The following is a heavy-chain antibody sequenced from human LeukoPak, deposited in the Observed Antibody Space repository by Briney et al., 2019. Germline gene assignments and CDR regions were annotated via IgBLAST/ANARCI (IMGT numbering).Heavy chain of an antibody. D-gene: IGHD5-24*01. CDR2: IYYSGGT. V-gene: IGHV4-31*03. CDR3: ATDRDGYNFIDY. J-gene: IGHJ4*02. CDR1: GASISSGGYY. Sequence: SETLSLTCTVSGASISSGGYYWSWIRQHPGKGLEWIGYIYYSGGTYHNPSLKSRLTMSVDTSKNQFSLKLSSVTAADTAVYYCATDRDGYNFIDYWGQGTLVTVSS.